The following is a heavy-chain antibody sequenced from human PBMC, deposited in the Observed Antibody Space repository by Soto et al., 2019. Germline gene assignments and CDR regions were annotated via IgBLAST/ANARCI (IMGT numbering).Heavy chain of an antibody. CDR3: ARDQFSTGYYYGMDV. J-gene: IGHJ6*02. Sequence: SVKVSCKASGGTFSSYAISWVRQAPGQGLEWMGGIIPIFGTANYAQKFQGRVTITADESTSTAYMELSSLRSEDTAVYYCARDQFSTGYYYGMDVWGHGTPVTASS. V-gene: IGHV1-69*13. D-gene: IGHD4-4*01. CDR2: IIPIFGTA. CDR1: GGTFSSYA.